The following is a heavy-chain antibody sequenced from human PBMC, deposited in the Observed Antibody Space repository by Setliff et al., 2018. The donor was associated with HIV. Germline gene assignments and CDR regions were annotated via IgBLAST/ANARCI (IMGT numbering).Heavy chain of an antibody. CDR2: IYYTGTT. CDR3: AREWLQHTGDDAFGV. CDR1: GDSITRGGYY. Sequence: SETLSLTCAVSGDSITRGGYYWSWIRQFAGKGLEWIADIYYTGTTKYNPSLKSRVTISIDTSKNQFSLKLTSVTAADTAVYYCAREWLQHTGDDAFGVWGQGTMVTVSS. D-gene: IGHD5-12*01. J-gene: IGHJ3*01. V-gene: IGHV4-61*08.